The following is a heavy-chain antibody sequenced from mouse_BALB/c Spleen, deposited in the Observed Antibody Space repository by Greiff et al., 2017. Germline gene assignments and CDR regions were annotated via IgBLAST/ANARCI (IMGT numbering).Heavy chain of an antibody. V-gene: IGHV3-2*02. D-gene: IGHD1-1*01. CDR1: GYSITSDYA. Sequence: EVKLVESGPGLVKPSQSLSLTCTVTGYSITSDYAWNWIRQFPGNKLEWMCYISYSGSTSYNPSLKSRISITRDTSKNQFFLQLNSVTTEDTATYYCARRGYGSSYWYFDVWGEGTTVTVSS. CDR3: ARRGYGSSYWYFDV. J-gene: IGHJ1*01. CDR2: ISYSGST.